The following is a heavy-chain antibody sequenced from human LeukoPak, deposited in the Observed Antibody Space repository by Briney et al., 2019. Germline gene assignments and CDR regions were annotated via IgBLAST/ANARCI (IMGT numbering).Heavy chain of an antibody. Sequence: GGSLRLSCAASGFTFSSCVMHWVRQAPGKGLEWVAVISHDGSGKYYADSVKGRFTISRDNSKNTLTLQMNSLRAEDTAMDYCAKDFGSYYYGSGSYSNFYGMDVWVQGTTVTVS. CDR1: GFTFSSCV. J-gene: IGHJ6*02. D-gene: IGHD3-10*01. V-gene: IGHV3-30-3*01. CDR3: AKDFGSYYYGSGSYSNFYGMDV. CDR2: ISHDGSGK.